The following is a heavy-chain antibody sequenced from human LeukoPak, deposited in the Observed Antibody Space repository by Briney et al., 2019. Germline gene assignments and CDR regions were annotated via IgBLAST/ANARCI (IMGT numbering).Heavy chain of an antibody. CDR2: ISSSGSTI. J-gene: IGHJ6*03. D-gene: IGHD3-10*01. V-gene: IGHV3-11*01. CDR1: GFTFSDYY. CDR3: ARLGNYYGSGSWMAGYYYYYMDV. Sequence: GGSPRLSCAASGFTFSDYYMSWIRQAPGKGLEWVSYISSSGSTIYYADSVKGRFTISRDNAKNSLYLQMNSLRAEDTAVYYCARLGNYYGSGSWMAGYYYYYMDVWGKGTTVTISS.